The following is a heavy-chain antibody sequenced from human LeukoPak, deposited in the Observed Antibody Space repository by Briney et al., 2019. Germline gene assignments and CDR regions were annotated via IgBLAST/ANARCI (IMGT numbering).Heavy chain of an antibody. D-gene: IGHD3-22*01. J-gene: IGHJ6*02. CDR3: ARAVGSSSGPSYGMDV. CDR1: GGTFSSYA. V-gene: IGHV1-69*04. Sequence: GASVKVSCKASGGTFSSYAISWMRQAPGQGLEWMGRIIPILGIANYAQKFQGRVTITADKSTSTAYMELSSLRSEDTAVYYCARAVGSSSGPSYGMDVWGQGTTVTVSS. CDR2: IIPILGIA.